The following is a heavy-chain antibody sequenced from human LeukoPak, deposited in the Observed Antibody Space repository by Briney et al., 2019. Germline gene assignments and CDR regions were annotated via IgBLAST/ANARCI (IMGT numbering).Heavy chain of an antibody. CDR1: GGAISSSSYY. CDR2: IYYSGST. D-gene: IGHD3-16*02. V-gene: IGHV4-39*01. Sequence: SETLSLTCTVSGGAISSSSYYWGWIRQPPGKGLEWIASIYYSGSTYYNPSLKSRVTISVDTSKNQFSLKLSSVTAADTAVYYCASYRYSLWSFDNWGQGTLATVSS. J-gene: IGHJ4*02. CDR3: ASYRYSLWSFDN.